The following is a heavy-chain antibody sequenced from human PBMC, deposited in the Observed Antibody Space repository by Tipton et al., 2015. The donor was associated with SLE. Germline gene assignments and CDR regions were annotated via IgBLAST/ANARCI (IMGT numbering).Heavy chain of an antibody. CDR2: INPSGGST. Sequence: QSGAEVKKPGASVKVSCKASGYTFTSYYMHWVRQAPGQGLEWMGIINPSGGSTSYAQKFQGRVTMTRDTSISTAYMELSRLRSEDTAVYYCARGTHHGAFDIWGQGTMVTVSS. D-gene: IGHD2-2*01. V-gene: IGHV1-46*01. CDR1: GYTFTSYY. CDR3: ARGTHHGAFDI. J-gene: IGHJ3*02.